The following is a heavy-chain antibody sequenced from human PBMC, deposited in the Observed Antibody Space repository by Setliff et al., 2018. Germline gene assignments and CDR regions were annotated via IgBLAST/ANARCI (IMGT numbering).Heavy chain of an antibody. CDR2: INPGGGSA. Sequence: ASVKVSCKATGYTLSRHYMHWARQAPGQGLEWMGIINPGGGSASIVQKFQGRVTMTRDTSTSTVYLELNSLRSDDTAVYYCVRGGLEAAGKKGVFEHWGQGTLVTVSS. CDR1: GYTLSRHY. V-gene: IGHV1-46*01. CDR3: VRGGLEAAGKKGVFEH. D-gene: IGHD6-13*01. J-gene: IGHJ4*02.